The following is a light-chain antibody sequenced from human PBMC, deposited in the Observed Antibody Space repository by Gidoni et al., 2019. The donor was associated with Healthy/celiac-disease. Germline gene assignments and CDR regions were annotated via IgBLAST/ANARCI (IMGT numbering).Light chain of an antibody. Sequence: EIVLTQSPGTLSLSPGERATLSSRASQSVSSSYLAWYLQKPGQAPRLLIYGASSRATGIPDRCSGSGSGTDFTLTISRLEPEDFAVYYCQQYGSSPFTFGPGTKVDIK. CDR1: QSVSSSY. CDR3: QQYGSSPFT. J-gene: IGKJ3*01. V-gene: IGKV3-20*01. CDR2: GAS.